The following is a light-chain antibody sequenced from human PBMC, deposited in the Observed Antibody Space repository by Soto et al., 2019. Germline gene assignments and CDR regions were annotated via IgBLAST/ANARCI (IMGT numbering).Light chain of an antibody. V-gene: IGLV2-8*01. Sequence: QSVLTQPPSASGSPRQSVTISCTGTSSDVGGYDFVSWYQQHPGKAPKLVIYEVTRRPSGVPDRFSGSKSGNTASLTVSGLQAEDEAVYYCSSYAGSTIFGGGTKVTVL. J-gene: IGLJ2*01. CDR1: SSDVGGYDF. CDR2: EVT. CDR3: SSYAGSTI.